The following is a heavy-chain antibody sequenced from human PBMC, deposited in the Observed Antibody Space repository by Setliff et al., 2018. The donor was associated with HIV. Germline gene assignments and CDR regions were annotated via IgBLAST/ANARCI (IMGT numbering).Heavy chain of an antibody. CDR3: ARNQGDSSGWYAGDF. D-gene: IGHD6-19*01. CDR1: GYIFTSYY. CDR2: INPSGAIT. Sequence: ASVKVSCKASGYIFTSYYVHWVRQAPGQGLEWMGIINPSGAITSYAQKFQGRVTMTRDMSTSTVYMELSSLRSEDTAVYYCARNQGDSSGWYAGDFWGHGTLVTVSS. V-gene: IGHV1-46*01. J-gene: IGHJ4*01.